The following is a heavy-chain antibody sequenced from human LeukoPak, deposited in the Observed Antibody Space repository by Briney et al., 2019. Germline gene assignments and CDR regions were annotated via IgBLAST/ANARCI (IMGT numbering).Heavy chain of an antibody. Sequence: PGGSLRLSCAASGFTFSSYGMHWVRQAPGKGLEWVAVISYDGSNKYYADSVKGRFTISRDNSKNTLSLQMNSLRAEDTAVYYCAKTRGNSWSGFDYWGQGTLVTVSS. CDR2: ISYDGSNK. CDR1: GFTFSSYG. CDR3: AKTRGNSWSGFDY. V-gene: IGHV3-30*18. D-gene: IGHD6-13*01. J-gene: IGHJ4*02.